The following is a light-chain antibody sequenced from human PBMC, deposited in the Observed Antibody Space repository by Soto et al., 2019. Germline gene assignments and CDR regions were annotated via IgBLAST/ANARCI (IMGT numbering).Light chain of an antibody. CDR3: RSYTSSSTLVV. Sequence: QPASVSGSPGQSITISCTGTSSDVGGYNYVSWYQQHPGKAPKLMIYEVSNRPSGVSNRFSGSKSGNTASLTISGLQAEDEADYYCRSYTSSSTLVVFGGGTKVTVL. CDR1: SSDVGGYNY. V-gene: IGLV2-14*01. CDR2: EVS. J-gene: IGLJ2*01.